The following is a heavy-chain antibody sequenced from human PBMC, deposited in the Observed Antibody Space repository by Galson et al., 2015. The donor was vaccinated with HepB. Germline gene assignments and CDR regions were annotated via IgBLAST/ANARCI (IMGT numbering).Heavy chain of an antibody. Sequence: SLRLSCAASGFTFSSYGMHWVRQAPGKGLEWVAVISYDGSNKYYADSVKGRFTISRDNSKNTLYLQMNSLRAEDTAVYYCAKEFGSSWYPNYYFDYWGQGTLVTVSS. J-gene: IGHJ4*02. D-gene: IGHD6-13*01. CDR2: ISYDGSNK. CDR3: AKEFGSSWYPNYYFDY. V-gene: IGHV3-30*18. CDR1: GFTFSSYG.